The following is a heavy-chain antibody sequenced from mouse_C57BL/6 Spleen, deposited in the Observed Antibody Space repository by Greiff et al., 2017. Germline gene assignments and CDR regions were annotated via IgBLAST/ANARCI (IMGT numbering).Heavy chain of an antibody. D-gene: IGHD1-1*01. V-gene: IGHV5-4*01. J-gene: IGHJ2*01. CDR2: ISDGGSYT. CDR3: AREGYYYGSSYENYFDY. Sequence: EVMLVESGGGLVKPGGSLKLSCAASGFTFSSYAMSWVRQTPEKRLEWVATISDGGSYTYYPDNVKGRFTISRDNAKNNLYLQMSHLKSEDTAMYYCAREGYYYGSSYENYFDYWGQGTTLTVSS. CDR1: GFTFSSYA.